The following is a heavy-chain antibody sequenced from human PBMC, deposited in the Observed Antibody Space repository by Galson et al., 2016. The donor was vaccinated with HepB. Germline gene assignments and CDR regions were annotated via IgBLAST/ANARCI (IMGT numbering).Heavy chain of an antibody. V-gene: IGHV5-51*01. Sequence: QSGAEVKKAGESLKISCKGSGYTFASYWIGWVRQMPGKGLEWMGIIYPGDFDIRYGPSFQGHVTISVDKSISTAYLQWSSLEASDTAMYYCARSLTGSYDFWWAIYNYYAMDVWGQGTAVIVS. CDR3: ARSLTGSYDFWWAIYNYYAMDV. J-gene: IGHJ6*02. D-gene: IGHD3-3*01. CDR1: GYTFASYW. CDR2: IYPGDFDI.